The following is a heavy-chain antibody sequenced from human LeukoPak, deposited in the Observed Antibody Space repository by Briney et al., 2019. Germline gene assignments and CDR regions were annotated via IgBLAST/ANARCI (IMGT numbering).Heavy chain of an antibody. J-gene: IGHJ3*02. Sequence: GGSLRLSCAASGFTFSNYGMSWVRQAPGKGLEWVSVISGSGANTYYADSVKGRFTISRDNSRNTLYLQMNSLRAEDTAVYYCARALNGFDIWGPGTLVTVSS. CDR1: GFTFSNYG. CDR2: ISGSGANT. V-gene: IGHV3-23*01. CDR3: ARALNGFDI.